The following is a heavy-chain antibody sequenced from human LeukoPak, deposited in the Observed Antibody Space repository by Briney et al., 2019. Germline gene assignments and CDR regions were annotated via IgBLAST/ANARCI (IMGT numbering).Heavy chain of an antibody. D-gene: IGHD6-6*01. Sequence: ASVKVSCKASGYTFTSYDINWVRQAPGQGLEWMGWMNPNSGNTGYAQKFQGRVTMTRNTSISTAYMELSSLRSEDTAVYYCARVVARPRGYLIAARPHGMDVWGQGTTVTVSS. V-gene: IGHV1-8*01. CDR1: GYTFTSYD. J-gene: IGHJ6*02. CDR3: ARVVARPRGYLIAARPHGMDV. CDR2: MNPNSGNT.